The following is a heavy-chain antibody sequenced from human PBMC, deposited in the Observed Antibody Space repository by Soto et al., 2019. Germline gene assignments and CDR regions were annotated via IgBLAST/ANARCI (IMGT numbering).Heavy chain of an antibody. CDR2: IYYSGST. CDR1: GGSFSGYY. CDR3: ARHEIAAAGTYLFNWSAP. D-gene: IGHD6-13*01. V-gene: IGHV4-39*01. Sequence: SETLSLTCAVYGGSFSGYYWGWIRQPPGKGLEWIGSIYYSGSTYYNPSLKSRVTISVDTSKNQFSLKLSSVTAADTAVYYCARHEIAAAGTYLFNWSAPWGQGTLVTVSS. J-gene: IGHJ5*02.